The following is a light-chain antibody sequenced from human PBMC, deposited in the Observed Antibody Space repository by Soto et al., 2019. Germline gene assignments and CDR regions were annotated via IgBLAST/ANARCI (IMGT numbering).Light chain of an antibody. CDR1: ESLFGF. CDR3: QSYNDWPFA. J-gene: IGKJ2*01. V-gene: IGKV3-15*01. CDR2: GVS. Sequence: EIVMTQSPATLSVSPGDRVTLSCRASESLFGFLAWYQHKPGQAPSLLIYGVSTKASGVPARFSGSGSATDFTLTISSLQSDDSAVYYCQSYNDWPFAFGQGTKLEI.